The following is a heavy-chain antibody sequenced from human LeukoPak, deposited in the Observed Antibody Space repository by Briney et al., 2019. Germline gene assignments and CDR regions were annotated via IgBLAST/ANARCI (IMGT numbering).Heavy chain of an antibody. D-gene: IGHD1-26*01. CDR1: GYTFTGYY. CDR3: ARVGQWELLGAFDI. J-gene: IGHJ3*02. V-gene: IGHV1-2*02. Sequence: GASVKGSCKASGYTFTGYYMHWVRQAPGQGLEWMGWINPNSGGTNYAQKFQGRVTMTRDTSISTAYMELSRLRSDDTAVYYCARVGQWELLGAFDIWGQGTMVTVSS. CDR2: INPNSGGT.